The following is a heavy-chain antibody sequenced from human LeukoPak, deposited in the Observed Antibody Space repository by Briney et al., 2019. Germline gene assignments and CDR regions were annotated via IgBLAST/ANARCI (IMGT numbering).Heavy chain of an antibody. J-gene: IGHJ6*02. CDR2: INHSGST. CDR1: GGSFSGYY. D-gene: IGHD3-22*01. CDR3: ARGRRYYDSSGYYSGYGMDV. Sequence: SETLSLTCAVYGGSFSGYYWSWIRQPPGKGLEWIGEINHSGSTNHNPSLKSRVTISVDTSKNQFSLKLSSVTAADTAVYYCARGRRYYDSSGYYSGYGMDVWGQGTTVTVSS. V-gene: IGHV4-34*01.